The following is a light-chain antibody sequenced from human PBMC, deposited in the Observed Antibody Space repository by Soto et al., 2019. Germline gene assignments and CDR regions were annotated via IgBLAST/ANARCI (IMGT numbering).Light chain of an antibody. CDR2: DVS. CDR1: SSDVGAYNY. CDR3: SSYAGRNNYV. Sequence: QSALPQPPSASGSPGQAVTLSCTGTSSDVGAYNYLSWYQQHPGKAPTLMIYDVSKRPSGVPDRFSGSKSGNTASLTVAGVQSEDEADYYCSSYAGRNNYVFGTGTKVTLL. V-gene: IGLV2-8*01. J-gene: IGLJ1*01.